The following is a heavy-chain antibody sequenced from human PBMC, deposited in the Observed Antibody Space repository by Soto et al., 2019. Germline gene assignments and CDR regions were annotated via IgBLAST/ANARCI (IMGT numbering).Heavy chain of an antibody. J-gene: IGHJ6*03. Sequence: EVQLLESGGGLVQPGGSLRLSCAASGFTFNNYAISWVRQAPGKGLEWVSTITGSGDSAYYADSVKGRFIISRDNSKNTLYMQMHSVRAEDSAIYYCAKGRGTNYYYHMDVWGGGTTVTVSS. CDR1: GFTFNNYA. CDR2: ITGSGDSA. D-gene: IGHD1-26*01. CDR3: AKGRGTNYYYHMDV. V-gene: IGHV3-23*01.